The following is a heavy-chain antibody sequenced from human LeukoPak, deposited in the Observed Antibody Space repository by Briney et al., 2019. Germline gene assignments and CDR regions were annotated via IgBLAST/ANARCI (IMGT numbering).Heavy chain of an antibody. CDR2: INHSVST. D-gene: IGHD6-6*01. Sequence: SETLSLTCAVYGGSFSGYYWSWIRQPPGKGLEWIGEINHSVSTNYNPSLKSRVTISVDTSKNQFSLKLSSVTAADTAVYYCAREWGSSYPYYFDYWGQGTLVTVSS. CDR1: GGSFSGYY. CDR3: AREWGSSYPYYFDY. V-gene: IGHV4-34*01. J-gene: IGHJ4*02.